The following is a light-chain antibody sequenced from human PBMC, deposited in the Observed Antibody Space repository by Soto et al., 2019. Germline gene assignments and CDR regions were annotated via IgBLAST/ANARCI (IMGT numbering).Light chain of an antibody. V-gene: IGLV8-61*01. J-gene: IGLJ1*01. Sequence: QAVVTQEPSFSVSPGGTVTLTCGLSSGSVSTSYYPSWYQQTPGQAPRTLIYSTNTRSSGVPDRFSGSILGNKAALTITGAQEDDESDYYCVLYMGSGISVFGTGTKLTVL. CDR1: SGSVSTSYY. CDR2: STN. CDR3: VLYMGSGISV.